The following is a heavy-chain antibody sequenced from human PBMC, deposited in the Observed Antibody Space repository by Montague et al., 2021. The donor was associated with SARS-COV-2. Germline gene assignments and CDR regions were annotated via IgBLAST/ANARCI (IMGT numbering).Heavy chain of an antibody. Sequence: SETLSLTCTASGASVRTYYWSWIRQSAGKKLEWMGRLYTSGSTYYNPSFKSRVTMSLGTSKNLFSLNLSSMTAADTAVYYCARDGADYSFAYYHEMDVWGQGIAVTVSS. J-gene: IGHJ6*02. D-gene: IGHD5-12*01. V-gene: IGHV4-4*07. CDR1: GASVRTYY. CDR2: LYTSGST. CDR3: ARDGADYSFAYYHEMDV.